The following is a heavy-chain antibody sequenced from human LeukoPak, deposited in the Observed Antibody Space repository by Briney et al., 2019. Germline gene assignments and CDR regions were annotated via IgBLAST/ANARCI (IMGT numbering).Heavy chain of an antibody. V-gene: IGHV3-11*06. CDR2: ISSSSSYT. J-gene: IGHJ4*02. CDR1: GFTFSDYY. CDR3: ARDGDYGDYDFDY. D-gene: IGHD4-17*01. Sequence: GGSMRLSCAAAGFTFSDYYMSWIRQAPGKGLEWDSYISSSSSYTNYADSVKGRFTISRDNAKNSLYLQMNSLRAEDTAVYYCARDGDYGDYDFDYWGQGTLVTVSS.